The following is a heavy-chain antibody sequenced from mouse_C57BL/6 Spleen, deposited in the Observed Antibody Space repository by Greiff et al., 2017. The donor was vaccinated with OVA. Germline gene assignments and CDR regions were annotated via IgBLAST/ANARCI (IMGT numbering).Heavy chain of an antibody. CDR2: IRSKSSNYAT. D-gene: IGHD1-1*01. CDR1: GFTFNTYA. V-gene: IGHV10-3*01. CDR3: VREGYGSSYYYAMDY. Sequence: EVQVVESGGGLVQPKGSLKLSCAASGFTFNTYAMHWVRQAPGKGLEWVARIRSKSSNYATYYADSVKDRFTISRDDSQSMLYLQMNNLKTEDTAMYYCVREGYGSSYYYAMDYWGQGTSVTVSS. J-gene: IGHJ4*01.